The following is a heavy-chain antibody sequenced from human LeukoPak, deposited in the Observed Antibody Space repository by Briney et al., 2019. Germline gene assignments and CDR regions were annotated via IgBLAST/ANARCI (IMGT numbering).Heavy chain of an antibody. CDR3: ARANHPTYYDSSGYYQDY. CDR2: ISSDGSGT. CDR1: GLTFSSYW. J-gene: IGHJ4*02. D-gene: IGHD3-22*01. V-gene: IGHV3-74*01. Sequence: PGGSLRLSCAVSGLTFSSYWMHWVRQAPGKGLVWVSRISSDGSGTSYADSVKGRFTISRNNAKNTLYLQMNSLRAEDTGVYYCARANHPTYYDSSGYYQDYWGQGTLVTVSS.